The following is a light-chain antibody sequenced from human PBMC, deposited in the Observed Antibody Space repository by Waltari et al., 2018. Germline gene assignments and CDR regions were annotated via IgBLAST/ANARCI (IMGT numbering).Light chain of an antibody. CDR3: QQYNIYSWT. Sequence: DIQMTQFPSTLSVSVGARVTITCRASQTIHNWLAWYQQKPGKAPKLLIYRASSLQSGVPSRFSGSGSVRDDTLTISSLQPDDVGTYFCQQYNIYSWTFGQGTKVEIK. CDR2: RAS. J-gene: IGKJ1*01. V-gene: IGKV1-5*03. CDR1: QTIHNW.